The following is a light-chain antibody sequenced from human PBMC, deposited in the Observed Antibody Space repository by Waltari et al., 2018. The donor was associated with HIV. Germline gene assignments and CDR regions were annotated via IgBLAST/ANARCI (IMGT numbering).Light chain of an antibody. Sequence: QSVLTQPPSASGTPGQRVTISCSGSNSNIGTRPVNWYQQLAGSAPKLLIYRRDLRPSGVPDRFSGSKSATSASLAISGLQSEDEATYYCASWDDSLNGVIFGGGIELTVL. V-gene: IGLV1-44*01. CDR3: ASWDDSLNGVI. CDR1: NSNIGTRP. CDR2: RRD. J-gene: IGLJ2*01.